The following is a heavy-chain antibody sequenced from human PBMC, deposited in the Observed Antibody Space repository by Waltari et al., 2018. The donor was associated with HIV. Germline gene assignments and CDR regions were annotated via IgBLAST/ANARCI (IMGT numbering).Heavy chain of an antibody. CDR3: AKDDSTGSSGYYPFHY. CDR2: IGGSGGST. Sequence: EVQLVESGGGLVQPGGSLRLSCAASGFTFTNYAMNWVRQAPGKGLGWVSAIGGSGGSTYYADAVKGRFTISRDNSKNTLYLQMNSLRAEDTAVYYCAKDDSTGSSGYYPFHYWGQGTLITVSS. J-gene: IGHJ4*02. CDR1: GFTFTNYA. V-gene: IGHV3-23*04. D-gene: IGHD3-22*01.